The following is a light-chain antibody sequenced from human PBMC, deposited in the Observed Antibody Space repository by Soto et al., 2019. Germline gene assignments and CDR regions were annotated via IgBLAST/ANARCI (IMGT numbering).Light chain of an antibody. Sequence: ENVFTHSPATLSLSPEEGATLSCRASQSVSSYLAWYQQKPGQAPRLLIYDASNRATGIPARFSGSGSGTDFTLTISSLEPEDFAVYYCQQRSNWPPMLTFGGGTKVDIK. V-gene: IGKV3-11*01. CDR1: QSVSSY. CDR3: QQRSNWPPMLT. J-gene: IGKJ4*01. CDR2: DAS.